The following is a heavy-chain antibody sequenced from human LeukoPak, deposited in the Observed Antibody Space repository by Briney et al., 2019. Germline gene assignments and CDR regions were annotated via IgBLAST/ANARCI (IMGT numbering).Heavy chain of an antibody. D-gene: IGHD2-2*01. CDR1: GYTFTSYG. Sequence: ASVKVSCKASGYTFTSYGISLVRQAPGQGLEWMGWISAYNGNTNYAQKLQGRVAMTTDTSTSTAYMELRSLRSDDTAVYYCARVPAATFYYYYMDVWGKGTTVTVSS. V-gene: IGHV1-18*01. CDR2: ISAYNGNT. J-gene: IGHJ6*03. CDR3: ARVPAATFYYYYMDV.